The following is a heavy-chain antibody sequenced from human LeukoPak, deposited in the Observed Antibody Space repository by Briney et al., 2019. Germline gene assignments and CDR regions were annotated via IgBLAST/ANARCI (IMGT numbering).Heavy chain of an antibody. D-gene: IGHD5-18*01. CDR1: GFTFSRYW. CDR3: ARVSYSYGYSFDY. V-gene: IGHV3-7*03. CDR2: IKQDGSEK. Sequence: GGSLRLSCAAFGFTFSRYWMSWVRQAPGKGLEWVANIKQDGSEKYYVDSVKGRFTISRDNAKNSLYPQMNSLRAEDTAVYYCARVSYSYGYSFDYWGQGTLVTVSS. J-gene: IGHJ4*02.